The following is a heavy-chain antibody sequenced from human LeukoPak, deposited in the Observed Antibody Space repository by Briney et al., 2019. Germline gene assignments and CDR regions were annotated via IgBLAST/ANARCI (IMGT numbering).Heavy chain of an antibody. V-gene: IGHV4-61*01. D-gene: IGHD3-9*01. J-gene: IGHJ4*02. CDR3: AVLRYFDWAFDY. CDR2: IYYSGST. Sequence: SETLSLTCTVSGGSVSSGSYYWSWIRQPPGKGLEWIGYIYYSGSTNYNPSLKSRVTISVDTSKNQFSLKLSSVTAADTAVYYCAVLRYFDWAFDYWGLGTLVTVSS. CDR1: GGSVSSGSYY.